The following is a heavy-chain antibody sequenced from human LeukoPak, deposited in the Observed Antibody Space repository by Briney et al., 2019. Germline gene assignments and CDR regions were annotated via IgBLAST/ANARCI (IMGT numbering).Heavy chain of an antibody. CDR1: KFTFSSYA. CDR2: ISDSGGGT. J-gene: IGHJ4*02. Sequence: GGSLRLSCAASKFTFSSYAMSWVRQAPGKGLEWVSVISDSGGGTYYADSVKGRFTISRDNSKNTLYLQMNSLRAEDTAVYYCAREVAGTLESYFDYWGQGTLVTVSS. D-gene: IGHD6-19*01. V-gene: IGHV3-23*01. CDR3: AREVAGTLESYFDY.